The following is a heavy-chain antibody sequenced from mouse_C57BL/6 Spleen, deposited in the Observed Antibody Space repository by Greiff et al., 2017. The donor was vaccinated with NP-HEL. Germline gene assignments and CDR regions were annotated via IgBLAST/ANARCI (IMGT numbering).Heavy chain of an antibody. J-gene: IGHJ1*03. CDR3: AREYYGSSGGYFDV. Sequence: QVQLQQPGAELVKPGASVKLSCKASGYTFTSYWMHWVKQRPGQGLEWIGMIHPNSGSTNYNEKFKSKATLTVDKSSSTAYMQLSSLTSEDSAVYYCAREYYGSSGGYFDVWGTGTTVTVSS. CDR1: GYTFTSYW. V-gene: IGHV1-64*01. D-gene: IGHD1-1*01. CDR2: IHPNSGST.